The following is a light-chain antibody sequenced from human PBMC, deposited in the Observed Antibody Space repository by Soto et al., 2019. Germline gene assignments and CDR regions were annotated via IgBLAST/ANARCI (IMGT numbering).Light chain of an antibody. V-gene: IGLV3-21*02. Sequence: SYELTQPPSVSVAPGQTARITCGGNNIGRKSVHWYQQKPGQAPVLVVYDDSDRPSGIPERSSGSNSENTATLIISRVEAGDEADYYCQVWDSDSDHYVFGTGTKVTVL. J-gene: IGLJ1*01. CDR2: DDS. CDR1: NIGRKS. CDR3: QVWDSDSDHYV.